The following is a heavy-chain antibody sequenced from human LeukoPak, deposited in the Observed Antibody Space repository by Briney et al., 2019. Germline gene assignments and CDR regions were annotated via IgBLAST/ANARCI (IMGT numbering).Heavy chain of an antibody. CDR3: AREGEVLLPGAFDI. CDR1: GYTFTSYG. D-gene: IGHD1-26*01. Sequence: VASVKVSCKASGYTFTSYGISWVRQAPGQGLEWMGWISAYNGNTNYAQKLQGRVTMTTDTSTSTAYMELRRLRSDDTAVYYCAREGEVLLPGAFDIWGQGTMVTVSS. J-gene: IGHJ3*02. V-gene: IGHV1-18*01. CDR2: ISAYNGNT.